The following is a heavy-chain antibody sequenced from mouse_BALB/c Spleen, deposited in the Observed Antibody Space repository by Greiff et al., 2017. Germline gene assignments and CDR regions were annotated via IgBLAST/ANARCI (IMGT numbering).Heavy chain of an antibody. CDR1: GFTFSDYY. CDR3: ARQIGYSLYYYAMDY. D-gene: IGHD6-5*01. CDR2: ISDGGSYT. J-gene: IGHJ4*01. V-gene: IGHV5-4*02. Sequence: EVHLVESGGGLVKPGGSLKLSCAASGFTFSDYYMYWVRQTPEKRLEWVATISDGGSYTYYPDSVKGRFTISRDNAKNNLYLQMSSLKSEDTALYYCARQIGYSLYYYAMDYWGQGTSVTVSS.